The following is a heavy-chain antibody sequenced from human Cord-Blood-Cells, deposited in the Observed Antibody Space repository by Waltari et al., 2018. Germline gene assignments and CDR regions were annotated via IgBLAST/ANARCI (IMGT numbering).Heavy chain of an antibody. Sequence: QVQLQESGPGLVKHSETLSLTCTVSGGSISSYYWSWIRQPPGKGLEWIGYIYYSGSTNYNPSLKSRVTISVDTSKNQFSLKLSSVTAADTAVYYCARQRNGDYVFDYWGQGTLVTVSS. V-gene: IGHV4-59*08. D-gene: IGHD4-17*01. J-gene: IGHJ4*02. CDR3: ARQRNGDYVFDY. CDR2: IYYSGST. CDR1: GGSISSYY.